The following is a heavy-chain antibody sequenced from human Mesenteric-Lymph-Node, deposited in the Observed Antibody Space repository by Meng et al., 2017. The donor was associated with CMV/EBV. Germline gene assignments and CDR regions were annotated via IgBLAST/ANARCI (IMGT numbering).Heavy chain of an antibody. V-gene: IGHV4-59*08. CDR3: ARSTTVTTRDPHG. J-gene: IGHJ4*02. D-gene: IGHD4-11*01. CDR2: IYYSGST. CDR1: GGSISSYY. Sequence: SETLSLTCTVSGGSISSYYWSWIRQPPGKGLEWIGYIYYSGSTNYNPSLKSRVTISVDTSKNQFSLKLSSVTAADTAVYYCARSTTVTTRDPHGWGQGTLVTVSS.